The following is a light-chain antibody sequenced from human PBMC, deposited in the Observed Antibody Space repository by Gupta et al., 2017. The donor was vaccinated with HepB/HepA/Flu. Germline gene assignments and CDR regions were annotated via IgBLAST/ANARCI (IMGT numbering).Light chain of an antibody. J-gene: IGKJ2*01. CDR2: DAS. Sequence: AIRITQSPSSFSASTGDRVTITCRASQGISSYLAWYQQKPGKAPKLLIYDASTLQSGVPSRFSGSGSGTDFTLTISCLQSEDFATYYCQQYDSYPCTFGQGTKLEIK. CDR3: QQYDSYPCT. CDR1: QGISSY. V-gene: IGKV1-8*01.